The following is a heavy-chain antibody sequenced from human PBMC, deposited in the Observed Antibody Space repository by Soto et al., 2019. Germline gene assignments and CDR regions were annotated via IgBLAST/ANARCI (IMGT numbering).Heavy chain of an antibody. V-gene: IGHV1-69*13. CDR2: IIPIFGTA. CDR1: GGTYSRYA. J-gene: IGHJ4*02. Sequence: SVKGSCKTSGGTYSRYAVSWVRQAPGQGLEWMGGIIPIFGTANYAQKFQGRVTITADESTSTAYMELSSLRSEDTAVYYCARSPYPYYYDSSGYSTSPTVWGQGTLVTVSS. D-gene: IGHD3-22*01. CDR3: ARSPYPYYYDSSGYSTSPTV.